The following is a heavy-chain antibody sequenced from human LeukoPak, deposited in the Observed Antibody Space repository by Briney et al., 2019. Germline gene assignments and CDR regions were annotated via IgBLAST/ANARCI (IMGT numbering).Heavy chain of an antibody. V-gene: IGHV1-18*01. CDR3: VRRYCSSTSCYSDY. D-gene: IGHD2-2*01. Sequence: GASVKVSCTAPADTFTNYGISWVRQAPGQGLEWMGYISAYNGNTNYAQKFQGRVTVTTETSTSPAYMELRSLTSDDTAMYYCVRRYCSSTSCYSDYWGQGTLVTVSS. CDR1: ADTFTNYG. CDR2: ISAYNGNT. J-gene: IGHJ4*02.